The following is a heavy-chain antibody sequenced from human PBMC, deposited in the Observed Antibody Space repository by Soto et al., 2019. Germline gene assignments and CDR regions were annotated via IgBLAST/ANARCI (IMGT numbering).Heavy chain of an antibody. D-gene: IGHD3-10*01. CDR2: VSPTFRTS. V-gene: IGHV1-69*01. CDR3: ARVLDYGSGSYSPYGMAV. J-gene: IGHJ6*02. CDR1: GVSFNNNG. Sequence: QVQLVQSGAEVKKPGSSVKVSCKTSGVSFNNNGIGWVRQAPGHGLEWMGGVSPTFRTSNYARKFQGRISINADAATGTVNMALSSLTSEDTAQYYCARVLDYGSGSYSPYGMAVWGQGTTVTVSS.